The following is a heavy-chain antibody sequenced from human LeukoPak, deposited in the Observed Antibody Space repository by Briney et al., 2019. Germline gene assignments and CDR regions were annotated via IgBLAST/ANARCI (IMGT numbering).Heavy chain of an antibody. CDR1: VDSVSSNRAD. Sequence: SQSLSLTCAISVDSVSSNRADWNWTRQSPSIGLEWLGRTYYRSKWYYDYAVAVKSRISINPETSKNQFSLQLSSVTPEDTAVYYCARDPVGGSTIFDYWGQGTLVTVSS. CDR2: TYYRSKWYY. CDR3: ARDPVGGSTIFDY. V-gene: IGHV6-1*01. J-gene: IGHJ4*02. D-gene: IGHD1-26*01.